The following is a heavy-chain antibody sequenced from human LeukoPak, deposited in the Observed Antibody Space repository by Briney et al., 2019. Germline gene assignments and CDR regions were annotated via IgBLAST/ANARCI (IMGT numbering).Heavy chain of an antibody. CDR1: GFPFSRDS. CDR2: ISPDGTVT. V-gene: IGHV3-74*01. J-gene: IGHJ4*02. Sequence: GGSLRLSCAASGFPFSRDSMHWVRHSPGKGLVWLSRISPDGTVTNYADSVKGRFTISRDNAKNTLYLQMNSLRADDTAVYYCASDVAYKFDYWGQGTLVTFSS. D-gene: IGHD1-20*01. CDR3: ASDVAYKFDY.